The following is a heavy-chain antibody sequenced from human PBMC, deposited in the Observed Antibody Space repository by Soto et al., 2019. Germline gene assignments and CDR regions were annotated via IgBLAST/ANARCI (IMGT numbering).Heavy chain of an antibody. CDR1: GYTFINYG. Sequence: QVQLVQSGADVKNLGASVKVSCKASGYTFINYGITWVRQAPGQGLEWMGWIRGSNTNTNFEPDIRGRVTLTTDTSTSTAYLEVRSLRSDDTAVYYCARALGSSGWFDYWGQGILVTVSS. CDR2: IRGSNTNT. D-gene: IGHD6-19*01. V-gene: IGHV1-18*01. CDR3: ARALGSSGWFDY. J-gene: IGHJ4*02.